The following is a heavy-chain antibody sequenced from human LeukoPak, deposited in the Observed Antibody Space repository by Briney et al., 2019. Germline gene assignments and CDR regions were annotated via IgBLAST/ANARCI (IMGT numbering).Heavy chain of an antibody. Sequence: GESLKTSCKGSGYSFTSYWIGWVRQMPGKGLEWMGIIYPGDSDTRYSPSFQGQVTISADKSISTAYLQWSSLKASDTAMYYCARRIEYYYDSSGATQKYYFDYWGQGTLVTVSS. D-gene: IGHD3-22*01. CDR1: GYSFTSYW. V-gene: IGHV5-51*01. J-gene: IGHJ4*02. CDR2: IYPGDSDT. CDR3: ARRIEYYYDSSGATQKYYFDY.